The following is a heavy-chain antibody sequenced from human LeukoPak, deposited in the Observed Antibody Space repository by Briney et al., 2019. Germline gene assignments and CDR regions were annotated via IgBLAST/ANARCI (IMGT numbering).Heavy chain of an antibody. CDR3: ARGLRGRYSYGYYFDY. Sequence: MTSETLSLTCAVYGGSFSGYYWSWIRQPPGKGLEWIGEINHSGSTNHNPSLKSRVTISVDTSKNQFSLKLSSVTAADTAVYYCARGLRGRYSYGYYFDYWGQGTLVTVSS. V-gene: IGHV4-34*01. D-gene: IGHD5-18*01. J-gene: IGHJ4*02. CDR2: INHSGST. CDR1: GGSFSGYY.